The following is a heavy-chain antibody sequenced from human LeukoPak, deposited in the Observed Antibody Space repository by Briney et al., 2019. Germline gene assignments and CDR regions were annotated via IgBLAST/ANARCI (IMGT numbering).Heavy chain of an antibody. D-gene: IGHD5-12*01. CDR3: ATGAKSGYEY. V-gene: IGHV3-74*01. CDR1: GFPFSAYW. J-gene: IGHJ4*02. Sequence: GGSLSLSXAASGFPFSAYWMHWVRQVPGKGPVWVSFIKSDERTTNYADSVKGRFTISRDNARNTVDLQMNNLRADDTAVYYCATGAKSGYEYWGQGTLVTVSS. CDR2: IKSDERTT.